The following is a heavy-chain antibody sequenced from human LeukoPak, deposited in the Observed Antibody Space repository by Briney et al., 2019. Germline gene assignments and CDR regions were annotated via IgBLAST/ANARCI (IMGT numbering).Heavy chain of an antibody. Sequence: GGSLRLSCAASGFTFSSYWMNWVRQAPGKGLEWVSVIYGGGTTYYADSVRGRFTISRDNSKNTLYLQMNSLRAEDTAVYYCAREASSAYYIDYWGQGTLLTVSS. V-gene: IGHV3-53*01. CDR3: AREASSAYYIDY. CDR2: IYGGGTT. D-gene: IGHD3-22*01. CDR1: GFTFSSYW. J-gene: IGHJ4*02.